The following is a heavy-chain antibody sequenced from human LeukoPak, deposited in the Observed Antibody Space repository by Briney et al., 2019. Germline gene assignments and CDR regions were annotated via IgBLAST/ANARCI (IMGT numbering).Heavy chain of an antibody. D-gene: IGHD6-13*01. V-gene: IGHV3-30*18. CDR1: GFTFSSYG. J-gene: IGHJ3*02. Sequence: GGSLRLSCAASGFTFSSYGMHWVRQAPGKGLEWVAVISYDGSNKYYADSVKGRFTISRDNSKNTLYLQMNSLRAEDTAVYYCAKAAAAGTHDAFDIWGQGTMVTVSS. CDR2: ISYDGSNK. CDR3: AKAAAAGTHDAFDI.